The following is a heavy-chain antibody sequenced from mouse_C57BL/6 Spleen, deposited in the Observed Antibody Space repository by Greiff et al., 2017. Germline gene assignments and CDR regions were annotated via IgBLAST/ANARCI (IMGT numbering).Heavy chain of an antibody. D-gene: IGHD3-1*01. J-gene: IGHJ4*01. CDR2: LLPGSGST. CDR1: GYTFTGYW. CDR3: ARWGYSYAMDY. Sequence: QVQLQQSGAELMKPGASVTLSCKATGYTFTGYWIEWVKQRPGHGLEWIGELLPGSGSTNYNAKFKGKATFTADTSSNPAYMQLSSVTTEDSAIYYCARWGYSYAMDYWGQGTSVTVSS. V-gene: IGHV1-9*01.